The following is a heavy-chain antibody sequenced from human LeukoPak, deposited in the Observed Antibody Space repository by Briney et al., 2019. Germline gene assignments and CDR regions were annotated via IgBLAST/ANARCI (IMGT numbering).Heavy chain of an antibody. CDR3: ARDSKDGYSFDY. CDR1: GGTFSSYA. J-gene: IGHJ4*02. Sequence: ASVKVSCKASGGTFSSYAISWVRQAPGQGLEWMGGIIPIFGTANYAQKFQGRVTITTDESTSTAYMELSSLRSEDTAVYYCARDSKDGYSFDYWGQGTLVTVSS. V-gene: IGHV1-69*05. D-gene: IGHD5-24*01. CDR2: IIPIFGTA.